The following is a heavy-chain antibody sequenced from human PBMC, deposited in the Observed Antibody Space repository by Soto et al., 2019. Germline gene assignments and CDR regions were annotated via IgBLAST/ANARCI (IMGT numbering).Heavy chain of an antibody. J-gene: IGHJ6*03. CDR2: INHSGST. CDR3: AKSSAAYCSGGSCYSFKGNYMDV. V-gene: IGHV4-34*01. CDR1: GGSFSGYY. Sequence: QVPLQQWGAGLLKPSETLSLTCAVYGGSFSGYYWSWIRQPPGKGLEWIGEINHSGSTNYNPSLKSRVTISVDTSKNQFSLKLSSVTAADTAVYYCAKSSAAYCSGGSCYSFKGNYMDVWGKGTTVTVSS. D-gene: IGHD2-15*01.